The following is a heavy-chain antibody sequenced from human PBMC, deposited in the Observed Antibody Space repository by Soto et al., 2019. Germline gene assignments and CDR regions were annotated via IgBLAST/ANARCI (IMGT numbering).Heavy chain of an antibody. D-gene: IGHD6-19*01. CDR2: IRHTTSAT. CDR3: ARDRGSSGMFELDV. CDR1: QFPFDVYS. V-gene: IGHV3-48*02. Sequence: PGGSLRLSCVASQFPFDVYSMHWVRQAPGKGLEWVSYIRHTTSATFYADAVKGRFTISRDNRKNSLFLQMNSLRDDDTGVYFCARDRGSSGMFELDVWGPGTLVTVSS. J-gene: IGHJ3*01.